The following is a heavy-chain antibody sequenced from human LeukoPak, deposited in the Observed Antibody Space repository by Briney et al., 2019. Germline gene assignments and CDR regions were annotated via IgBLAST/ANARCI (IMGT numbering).Heavy chain of an antibody. CDR3: ARGNNFDFWSGFDY. V-gene: IGHV4-39*01. J-gene: IGHJ4*02. Sequence: SETLSLTCTVSGGSISSSSYYWGWIRQPPGKGLEWIGSIYYSGRTYYNPSLNSRVTISVDTSKNQFSLKLSSVTAADTAVYYCARGNNFDFWSGFDYWGQGILVTVSS. CDR2: IYYSGRT. CDR1: GGSISSSSYY. D-gene: IGHD3-3*01.